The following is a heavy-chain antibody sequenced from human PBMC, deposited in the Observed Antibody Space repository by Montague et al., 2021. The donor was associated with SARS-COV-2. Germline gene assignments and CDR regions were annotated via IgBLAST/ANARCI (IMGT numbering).Heavy chain of an antibody. Sequence: VKPTQTLTLTCTFSGFSLNTPEVAVGWTRQPPGKALEWLALIYGGDEERYGPSLQSRLTITRDTSKSHVVLTMTNMDPVDTATYYCAHRFAGFFDYWGQGILVTVSS. CDR2: IYGGDEE. V-gene: IGHV2-5*05. CDR1: GFSLNTPEVA. CDR3: AHRFAGFFDY. J-gene: IGHJ4*02.